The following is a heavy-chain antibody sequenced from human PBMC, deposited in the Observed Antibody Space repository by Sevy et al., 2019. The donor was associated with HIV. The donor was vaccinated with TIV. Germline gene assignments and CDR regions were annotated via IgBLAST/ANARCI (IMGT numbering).Heavy chain of an antibody. Sequence: SETLSPTCAVYGGSFPGNYWTWIRQSPGKGLEWLGEINHSGSTEYNPSLKSRVSISVDTSKNQFSLKLTSVTAADTATYYCARGRLRTTMVVMTLSGALDIWGQGTTITVSS. D-gene: IGHD3-10*01. CDR3: ARGRLRTTMVVMTLSGALDI. CDR1: GGSFPGNY. CDR2: INHSGST. V-gene: IGHV4-34*01. J-gene: IGHJ3*02.